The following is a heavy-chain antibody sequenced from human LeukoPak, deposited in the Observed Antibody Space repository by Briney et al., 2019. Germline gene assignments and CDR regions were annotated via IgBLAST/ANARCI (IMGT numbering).Heavy chain of an antibody. CDR2: IRYDGSKK. V-gene: IGHV3-30*02. Sequence: GGSLRLSCEASGFKVSTKYMTWVRQAPGKGLEWVAFIRYDGSKKYYADSVKGRFTISRDNSENTLDLQMNSLRAEDTAVYYCAKDKPYSSGWFGNYFDYCGQGTLVTVSS. CDR1: GFKVSTKY. J-gene: IGHJ4*02. D-gene: IGHD6-19*01. CDR3: AKDKPYSSGWFGNYFDY.